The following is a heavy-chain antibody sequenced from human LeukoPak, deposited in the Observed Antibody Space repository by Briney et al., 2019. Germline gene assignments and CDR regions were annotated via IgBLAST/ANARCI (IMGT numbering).Heavy chain of an antibody. CDR2: INHSGST. V-gene: IGHV4-34*01. CDR1: GGSFSGYY. Sequence: KPSETLSLTCAVYGGSFSGYYWSWIRQPPGKGLEWIGEINHSGSTNYNPSLKSRVTISVDTSKNQFSLKLSSVTAADTAVYYCARIKYYYDSSGYSPPDYWGQGTLVTVSS. D-gene: IGHD3-22*01. J-gene: IGHJ4*02. CDR3: ARIKYYYDSSGYSPPDY.